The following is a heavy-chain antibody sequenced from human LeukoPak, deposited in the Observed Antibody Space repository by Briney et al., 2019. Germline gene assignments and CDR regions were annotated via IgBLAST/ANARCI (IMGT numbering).Heavy chain of an antibody. CDR1: GGSISSYY. CDR2: IYYSGST. Sequence: PSETLSLTCTVSGGSISSYYWSWIRQPPGKGLEWLGYIYYSGSTNYNPSLKSRVTISVDTSKNQFSLKLSSVTAADTAVYYCARDQFDWLLQGAFDIWGQGTMVTVSS. J-gene: IGHJ3*02. V-gene: IGHV4-59*01. D-gene: IGHD3-9*01. CDR3: ARDQFDWLLQGAFDI.